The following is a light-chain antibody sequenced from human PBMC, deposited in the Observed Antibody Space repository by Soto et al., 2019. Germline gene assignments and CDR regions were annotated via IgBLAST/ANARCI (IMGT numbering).Light chain of an antibody. CDR2: GNT. V-gene: IGLV1-40*01. J-gene: IGLJ2*01. CDR3: QSYDSSLSAV. Sequence: QSVLTQPPSVSGDPGQRVTISCSGSSSNIGAGYDVHWYQQLPGTAPKLLIYGNTNRPSGVPDRFSASKSGTSASLAITGLQAEDEADYYCQSYDSSLSAVFGGGTKVTVL. CDR1: SSNIGAGYD.